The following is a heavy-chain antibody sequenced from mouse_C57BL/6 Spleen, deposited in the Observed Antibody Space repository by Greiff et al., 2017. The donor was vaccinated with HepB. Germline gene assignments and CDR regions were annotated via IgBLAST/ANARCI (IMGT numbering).Heavy chain of an antibody. CDR2: IYPGDGDT. CDR1: GYAFSSYW. Sequence: QVQLQQSGAELVKPGASVKISCKASGYAFSSYWMNWVKQRPGKGLEWIGQIYPGDGDTNYNGKFKGKATLTADKSSSTAYMQLSSLTSEDSAVYFCARDWGYDYDAPAWFAYRGQGTLVTVSA. V-gene: IGHV1-80*01. D-gene: IGHD2-4*01. J-gene: IGHJ3*01. CDR3: ARDWGYDYDAPAWFAY.